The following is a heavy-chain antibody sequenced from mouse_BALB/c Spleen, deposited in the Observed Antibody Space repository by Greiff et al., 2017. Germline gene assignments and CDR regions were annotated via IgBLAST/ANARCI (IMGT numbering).Heavy chain of an antibody. D-gene: IGHD1-1*01. CDR3: APITTGIGYAMDY. CDR2: IYPGDGST. V-gene: IGHV1S56*01. Sequence: VQLQQSGPELVKPGASVKMSCKASGYTFTSYYIHWVKQRPGQGLEWIGWIYPGDGSTKYNEKFKGKTTLTADKSSSTAYMLLSSLTSEDSAIYFCAPITTGIGYAMDYWGQGTSVTVSS. CDR1: GYTFTSYY. J-gene: IGHJ4*01.